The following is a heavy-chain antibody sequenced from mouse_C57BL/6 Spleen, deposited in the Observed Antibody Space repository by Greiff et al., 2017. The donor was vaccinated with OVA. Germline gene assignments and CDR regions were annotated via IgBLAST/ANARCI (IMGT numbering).Heavy chain of an antibody. V-gene: IGHV5-9*01. CDR2: ISGGGGNT. J-gene: IGHJ2*01. D-gene: IGHD2-5*01. CDR1: GFTFSSYT. Sequence: EVKLMESGGGLVKPGGSLKLSCAASGFTFSSYTMSWVRQTPEKRLEWVATISGGGGNTYYPDSVKGRFTISRDNAKNTLYLQMSSLRSEDTALYYCARGAYSNYGDYWGQGTTLTVSS. CDR3: ARGAYSNYGDY.